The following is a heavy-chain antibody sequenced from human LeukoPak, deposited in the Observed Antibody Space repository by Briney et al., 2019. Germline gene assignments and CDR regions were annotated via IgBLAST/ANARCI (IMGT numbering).Heavy chain of an antibody. CDR1: GGTFSSYA. CDR3: ATLNFKTVTANDY. V-gene: IGHV1-69*05. CDR2: IIPIFGTA. D-gene: IGHD2-21*02. J-gene: IGHJ4*02. Sequence: ASVKVSCKASGGTFSSYAISWVRQAPGQGLEWMGGIIPIFGTANYAQKFQGRVTITTDESTSTAYMELSSLRSEDTAVYYCATLNFKTVTANDYWGQGTLVTVSS.